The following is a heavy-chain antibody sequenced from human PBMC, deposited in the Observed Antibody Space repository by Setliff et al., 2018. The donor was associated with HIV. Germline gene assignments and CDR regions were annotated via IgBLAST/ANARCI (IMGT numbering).Heavy chain of an antibody. Sequence: ASVKVSCKASGYTFTTYAITWVRQAPGQGLEWMGGINPLFGTTNYAHNFQGRLTITTDQIMSTAYMELTSLRSEDTAVYYCASGSGYCNKGDCYIGVHRTPDKYYFDSWGQGTLVTVSS. CDR1: GYTFTTYA. J-gene: IGHJ4*02. CDR3: ASGSGYCNKGDCYIGVHRTPDKYYFDS. D-gene: IGHD2-8*01. V-gene: IGHV1-69*05. CDR2: INPLFGTT.